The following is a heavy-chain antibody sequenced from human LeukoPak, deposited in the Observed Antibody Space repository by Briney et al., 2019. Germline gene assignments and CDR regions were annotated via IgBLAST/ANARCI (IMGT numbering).Heavy chain of an antibody. Sequence: GGSLRLSCAASGFTFSRFWMHSVRQAPGRGRVGVSRINSDGSATTHADSVKGRFTISRNNAKNTLYLQMNSRRAEDTAVYYCARESSSDLCGWGPVTLVTVSS. D-gene: IGHD2-15*01. CDR3: ARESSSDLCG. J-gene: IGHJ1*01. V-gene: IGHV3-74*03. CDR2: INSDGSAT. CDR1: GFTFSRFW.